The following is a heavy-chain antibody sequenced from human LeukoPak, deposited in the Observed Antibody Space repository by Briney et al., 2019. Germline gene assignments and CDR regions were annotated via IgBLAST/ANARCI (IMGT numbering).Heavy chain of an antibody. CDR2: INEDGSIT. CDR1: GFTFRTYW. V-gene: IGHV3-74*03. Sequence: PGGSLRLSCAVSGFTFRTYWMHWVRHVPGKGLVWVSRINEDGSITTYADSVTGRFRISRDNAENTLYLQMNRLRAEDTAVYYCGRDLGGRSGLWGQGTLVTVSS. D-gene: IGHD1-26*01. CDR3: GRDLGGRSGL. J-gene: IGHJ4*02.